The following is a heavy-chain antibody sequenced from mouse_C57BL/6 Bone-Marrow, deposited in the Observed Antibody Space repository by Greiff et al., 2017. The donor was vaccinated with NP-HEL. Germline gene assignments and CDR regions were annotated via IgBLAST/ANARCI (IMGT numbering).Heavy chain of an antibody. D-gene: IGHD3-2*02. CDR2: IYPGDGDT. Sequence: VQLQQSGPELVKPGASVKISCKASGYAFSSSWMNWVKQRPGKGLEWIGRIYPGDGDTNYNGKFKGKATLTADKSSSTAYMQLSSLTSEDSAVYFCAKTAQATGDFDYWGQGTTLTVSS. J-gene: IGHJ2*01. CDR3: AKTAQATGDFDY. V-gene: IGHV1-82*01. CDR1: GYAFSSSW.